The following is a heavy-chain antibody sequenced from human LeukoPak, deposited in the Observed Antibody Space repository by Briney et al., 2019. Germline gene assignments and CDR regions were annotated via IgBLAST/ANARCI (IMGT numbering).Heavy chain of an antibody. J-gene: IGHJ4*02. Sequence: SETLSLTCAVYGGSFSGYYWSWIRQPPGKGLEWIGSIYHSGSTYYNPSLKSRVTISVDTSKNQFSLKLSSVTAADTAVYYCARGGFPYYFDYWGQGTLVTVSS. CDR2: IYHSGST. V-gene: IGHV4-34*01. D-gene: IGHD2-21*01. CDR1: GGSFSGYY. CDR3: ARGGFPYYFDY.